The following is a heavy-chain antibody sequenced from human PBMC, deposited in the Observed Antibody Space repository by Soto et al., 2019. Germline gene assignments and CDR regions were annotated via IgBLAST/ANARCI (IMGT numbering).Heavy chain of an antibody. D-gene: IGHD3-16*02. CDR2: IYYSGST. CDR3: ARVIGGLYYFDY. CDR1: GGSISSSSYY. V-gene: IGHV4-39*01. Sequence: SETLSLTCTVSGGSISSSSYYWGWIRQPPGKGLEWIGSIYYSGSTYYNPSLKSRVTISVDTSKNQFSLKLSSVTAADTAVYYCARVIGGLYYFDYWGQGTQVTVSS. J-gene: IGHJ4*02.